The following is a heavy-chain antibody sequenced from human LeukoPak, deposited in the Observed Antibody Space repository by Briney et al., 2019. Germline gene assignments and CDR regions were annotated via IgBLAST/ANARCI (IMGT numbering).Heavy chain of an antibody. V-gene: IGHV4-31*03. J-gene: IGHJ4*02. CDR3: ARGGGGQQLVPPLDFDY. CDR1: GGSISSGGYY. Sequence: NPSETLSLTCTVSGGSISSGGYYWSWIRQHPGKGLEWIGCIYYSGSTYYNPSLKSRVTISVDTSKNQFSLKLSSVTAADTAVYYCARGGGGQQLVPPLDFDYWGQGTLVTVSS. CDR2: IYYSGST. D-gene: IGHD6-13*01.